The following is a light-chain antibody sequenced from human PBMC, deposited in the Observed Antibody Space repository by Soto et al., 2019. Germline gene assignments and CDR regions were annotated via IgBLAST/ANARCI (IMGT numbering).Light chain of an antibody. J-gene: IGKJ1*01. CDR1: QRISTW. CDR2: KAS. V-gene: IGKV1-5*03. Sequence: DIQMTQSPSTLSASVGDRVTITCRASQRISTWLAWYQLKPGKAPKLLIYKASSVESLVPSRFSGNGSGTEFPLTISSLEPEDFATYYCQQYINRWTFGQGTKVEIK. CDR3: QQYINRWT.